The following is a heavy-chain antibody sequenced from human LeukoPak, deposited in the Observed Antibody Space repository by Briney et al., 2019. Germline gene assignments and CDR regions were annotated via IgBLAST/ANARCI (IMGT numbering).Heavy chain of an antibody. D-gene: IGHD5-24*01. CDR1: GYTFTSYA. Sequence: GASVKVSCKASGYTFTSYAMHWVRQAPGQRLEWMGWINAGNGNTKYSQKFQGRVTMTRDTSTSTVYMELSSLRSEDTAVYYCARSGVGDGYNNFDYWGQGTLVTVSS. J-gene: IGHJ4*02. CDR2: INAGNGNT. V-gene: IGHV1-3*01. CDR3: ARSGVGDGYNNFDY.